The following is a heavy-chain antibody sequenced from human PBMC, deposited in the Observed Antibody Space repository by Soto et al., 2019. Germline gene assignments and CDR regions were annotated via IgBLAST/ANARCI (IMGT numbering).Heavy chain of an antibody. CDR3: AKVRALGYYDSSGYYFDY. D-gene: IGHD3-22*01. V-gene: IGHV3-30*02. J-gene: IGHJ4*02. Sequence: PGGSLRLSCAASGFTFYTYGMHWVRQVPGKGLQWVAIIWYDGGTKYYADSVRGRFTVSRDNSKNTLYLQMNSLRAEDTAVYYCAKVRALGYYDSSGYYFDYWGQGTLVTVSS. CDR1: GFTFYTYG. CDR2: IWYDGGTK.